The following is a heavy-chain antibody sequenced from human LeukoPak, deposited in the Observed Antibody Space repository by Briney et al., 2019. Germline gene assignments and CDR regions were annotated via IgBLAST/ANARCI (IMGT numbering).Heavy chain of an antibody. CDR3: ARVPPCGGDCYSDY. J-gene: IGHJ4*02. Sequence: ASVKISCKASGYTFTGYYMNWVRQAPGQGLEWVGWINPNSGGTNYAQKFQGRVTMTRDTSISTAYMELSRLRSDDTAVYYCARVPPCGGDCYSDYWGQGTLVTVSS. CDR2: INPNSGGT. D-gene: IGHD2-21*02. V-gene: IGHV1-2*02. CDR1: GYTFTGYY.